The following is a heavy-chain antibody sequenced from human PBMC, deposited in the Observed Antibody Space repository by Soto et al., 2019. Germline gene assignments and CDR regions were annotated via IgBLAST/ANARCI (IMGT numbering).Heavy chain of an antibody. CDR3: AKVWGEDGYCSRTSCLYYFHH. D-gene: IGHD2-2*03. V-gene: IGHV3-23*01. CDR1: GFTFSTSA. J-gene: IGHJ4*02. CDR2: ISDSGST. Sequence: EVQLLESGGGLVQPGGSLRLSCEASGFTFSTSAMSWVRQAPGKGLEWVSTISDSGSTYYADSVKGRLTISRDNSKNTLYLQMNSLRAEDTAVFYWAKVWGEDGYCSRTSCLYYFHHWGQGTLVTVSS.